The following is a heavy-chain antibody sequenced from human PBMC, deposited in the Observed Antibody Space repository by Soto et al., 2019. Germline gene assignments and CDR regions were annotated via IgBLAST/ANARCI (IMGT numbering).Heavy chain of an antibody. CDR2: ISWSGGST. CDR1: GFTFDDYG. D-gene: IGHD2-15*01. CDR3: AKDELGYCSGGSCYGDAFDI. V-gene: IGHV3-23*01. J-gene: IGHJ3*02. Sequence: GGSLRLSCAAPGFTFDDYGMSWVRQAPGKGLEWVSAISWSGGSTGYADSVKGRFTISRDNSKNTLYLQMNSLRAEDTAVYYCAKDELGYCSGGSCYGDAFDIWGQGTMVTVSS.